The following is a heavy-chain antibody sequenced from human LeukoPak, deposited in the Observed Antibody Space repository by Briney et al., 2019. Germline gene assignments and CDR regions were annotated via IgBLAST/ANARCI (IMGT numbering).Heavy chain of an antibody. Sequence: GGSLRLSCAASGFTFSSYSMNWVRQAPGKGLEWVSYISSSSSTIYYADSVKGRFTISRDDAKNSLYLQMNSLRAEDTAVYYCARGLATLYNWFDPWGQGTLVTVSS. CDR3: ARGLATLYNWFDP. CDR1: GFTFSSYS. D-gene: IGHD1-26*01. V-gene: IGHV3-48*01. CDR2: ISSSSSTI. J-gene: IGHJ5*02.